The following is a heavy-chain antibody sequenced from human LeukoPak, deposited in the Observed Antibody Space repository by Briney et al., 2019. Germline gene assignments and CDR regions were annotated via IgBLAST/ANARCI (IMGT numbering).Heavy chain of an antibody. CDR1: GFTFSYYY. CDR2: ITSSANSV. J-gene: IGHJ4*02. CDR3: GRFQGIGQSSGIDY. V-gene: IGHV3-11*01. Sequence: GGPLRLSCAASGFTFSYYYMSWLRQAPERRLGWVSYITSSANSVYYAGSEKGRSTISRDTPNNAVYRQINRLRAEDTAVYYCGRFQGIGQSSGIDYWGQGSLVTVSS. D-gene: IGHD6-19*01.